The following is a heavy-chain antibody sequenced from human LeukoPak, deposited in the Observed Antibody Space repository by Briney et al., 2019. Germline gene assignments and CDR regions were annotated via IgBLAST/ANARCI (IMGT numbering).Heavy chain of an antibody. CDR3: ARDMEDLGDYGGLV. J-gene: IGHJ4*02. CDR1: GFTFSSYA. D-gene: IGHD4-17*01. V-gene: IGHV3-30*04. CDR2: MSYDGSNK. Sequence: GGSLRLSCSASGFTFSSYAMHWVRQAPGKGLEWVAVMSYDGSNKYYADSAKGRFTISRDNSKSTLYLQMNSLRTEDTAVYYCARDMEDLGDYGGLVWGQGTLVTVSS.